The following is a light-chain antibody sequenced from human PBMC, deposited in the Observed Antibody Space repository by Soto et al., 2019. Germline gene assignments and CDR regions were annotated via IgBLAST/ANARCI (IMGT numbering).Light chain of an antibody. J-gene: IGLJ1*01. CDR3: QSGDSSGTYV. Sequence: SYELTQPPSVSVSPGQTARITCSGDTLPKQYAYWYQQKPGQAPVLVIYKDAERPSGIPERFSGSSSGTTVTLTISGVEAEDEADYYCQSGDSSGTYVFGPGTKVTVL. CDR2: KDA. CDR1: TLPKQY. V-gene: IGLV3-25*03.